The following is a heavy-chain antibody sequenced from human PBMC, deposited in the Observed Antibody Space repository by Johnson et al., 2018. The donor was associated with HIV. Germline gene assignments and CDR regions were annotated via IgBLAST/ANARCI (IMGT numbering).Heavy chain of an antibody. CDR2: ISYDGSNK. CDR3: AKNRDPSLGGTMVQGPPRDAFDI. J-gene: IGHJ3*02. Sequence: QVQLVESGGGVVQPGRSLRLSCAASGFTFSSYAMHWVRQAPGKGLEWVAVISYDGSNKYYADSVKGRLTISRDNSKNTLYLQMNSLRAEDTAVYYCAKNRDPSLGGTMVQGPPRDAFDIWGQGTMVTVSS. D-gene: IGHD3-10*01. CDR1: GFTFSSYA. V-gene: IGHV3-30-3*02.